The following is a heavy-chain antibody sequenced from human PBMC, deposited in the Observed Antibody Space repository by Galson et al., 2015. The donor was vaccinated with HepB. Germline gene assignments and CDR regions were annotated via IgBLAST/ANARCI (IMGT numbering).Heavy chain of an antibody. Sequence: SLRLSCAASGFTFSSYAMSWVRQAPGKGLEWVSAISGSGGSTYYADSVKGRFTTSRDNSKNTLYLQMNSLRAEDTAVYYCAKSVRGGGWWAGGMDVWGQGTTVTVSS. J-gene: IGHJ6*02. D-gene: IGHD2-8*02. CDR2: ISGSGGST. CDR3: AKSVRGGGWWAGGMDV. CDR1: GFTFSSYA. V-gene: IGHV3-23*01.